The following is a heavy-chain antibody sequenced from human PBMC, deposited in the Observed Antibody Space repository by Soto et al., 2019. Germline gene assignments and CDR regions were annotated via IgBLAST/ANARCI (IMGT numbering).Heavy chain of an antibody. CDR1: GFTFDDYA. D-gene: IGHD5-12*01. J-gene: IGHJ4*02. Sequence: DVQLVESGGGLVQPGRSLRLSCAASGFTFDDYAMHWVRQAPGKGLEWVSGISWNSGSIGYADSVKGRFTISRDKAKNSLYLQMNRLRAEDTAVYYCAKDIGGGNIGATTHGNNYFDYWGQGTLVTVSS. CDR3: AKDIGGGNIGATTHGNNYFDY. CDR2: ISWNSGSI. V-gene: IGHV3-9*01.